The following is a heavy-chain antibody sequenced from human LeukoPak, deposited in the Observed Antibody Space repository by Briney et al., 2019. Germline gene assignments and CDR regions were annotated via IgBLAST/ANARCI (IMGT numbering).Heavy chain of an antibody. CDR3: ARDGRGYYDSSGSTHALVYGMDV. V-gene: IGHV4-4*02. D-gene: IGHD3-22*01. CDR2: IYQSGST. Sequence: SETLSLTCAVSGGSISSSNWWSWVRQPPGKGLEWIGEIYQSGSTNYNPSLKSRVTISVDKSKNQFSPKTSSVTAADTAVYYCARDGRGYYDSSGSTHALVYGMDVWGQGTTVTVSS. CDR1: GGSISSSNW. J-gene: IGHJ6*02.